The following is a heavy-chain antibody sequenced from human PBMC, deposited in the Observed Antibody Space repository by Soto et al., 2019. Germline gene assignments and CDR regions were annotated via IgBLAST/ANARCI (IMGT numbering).Heavy chain of an antibody. CDR3: ARELSPYCTNGVCYSGIDY. CDR2: IYYSGST. J-gene: IGHJ4*02. V-gene: IGHV4-30-4*01. CDR1: GGSISSGDYY. Sequence: QVQLQESGPGLVKPSQTLSLTCTVSGGSISSGDYYWSWIRQPPGKGLEWIGYIYYSGSTYYNPALKSRITISVDTSKNQFSLRLSSVTAADTAVYYCARELSPYCTNGVCYSGIDYWGQGTLVTVSS. D-gene: IGHD2-8*01.